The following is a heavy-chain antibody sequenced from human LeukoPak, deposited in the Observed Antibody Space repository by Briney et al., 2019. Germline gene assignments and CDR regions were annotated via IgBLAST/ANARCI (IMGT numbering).Heavy chain of an antibody. CDR3: ARVAVAGTLSGAFDI. V-gene: IGHV3-11*01. Sequence: GGSLRLSCAASGFTFSDYYMSWIRQAPGKGLEWVSYISSSGSTIYYADSVKGRFTISRDNAKNSLYLQMNGLRAEDTAVYYCARVAVAGTLSGAFDIWGQGTMVTVSS. CDR2: ISSSGSTI. CDR1: GFTFSDYY. D-gene: IGHD6-19*01. J-gene: IGHJ3*02.